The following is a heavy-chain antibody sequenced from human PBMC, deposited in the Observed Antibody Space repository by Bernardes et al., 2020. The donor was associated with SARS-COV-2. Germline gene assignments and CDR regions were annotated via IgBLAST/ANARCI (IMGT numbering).Heavy chain of an antibody. D-gene: IGHD2-2*01. Sequence: ASVKVSCKASGYTFTSYGISWVRQAPGQGLEWMGWINADNGNTDYGKKFQGRITMTTDTSTSTAYMELRRLRSDDTAMYYCARDLGYCTSNICYGGNGMDVWGQGTTVTVSS. CDR1: GYTFTSYG. CDR3: ARDLGYCTSNICYGGNGMDV. J-gene: IGHJ6*02. V-gene: IGHV1-18*01. CDR2: INADNGNT.